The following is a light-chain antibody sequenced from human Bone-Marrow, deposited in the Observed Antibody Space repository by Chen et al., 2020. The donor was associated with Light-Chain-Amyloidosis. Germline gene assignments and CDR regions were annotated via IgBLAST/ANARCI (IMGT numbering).Light chain of an antibody. J-gene: IGLJ3*02. V-gene: IGLV1-44*01. Sequence: QSVLTQPPSASGTPGQRVTISCSGNSSNVGGITVNWYQQVPGTAPKLLIYSNNKRPSGVADRFSGSKSGNSASLAISGLQSEDEADYYCAHWDDSMMGRLFGGGTKLTVL. CDR2: SNN. CDR1: SSNVGGIT. CDR3: AHWDDSMMGRL.